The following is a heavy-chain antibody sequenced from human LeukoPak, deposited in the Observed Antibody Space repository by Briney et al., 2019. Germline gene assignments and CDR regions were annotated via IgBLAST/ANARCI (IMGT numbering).Heavy chain of an antibody. J-gene: IGHJ5*02. CDR2: INPNSGGT. D-gene: IGHD6-13*01. CDR1: GYTFTSYG. Sequence: GASVKVSCKASGYTFTSYGINWVRQAPGQGLEWMGWINPNSGGTNYAQKFQGRVTMTRDTSISTAYMELSRLRSDDTAVYYCARDRARSSSFQVSDWFDPWGQGTLVTVSS. V-gene: IGHV1-2*02. CDR3: ARDRARSSSFQVSDWFDP.